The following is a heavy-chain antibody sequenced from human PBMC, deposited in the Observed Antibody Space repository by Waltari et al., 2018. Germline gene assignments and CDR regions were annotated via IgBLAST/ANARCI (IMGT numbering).Heavy chain of an antibody. CDR2: IDNSGETT. CDR1: GFDYSSYA. D-gene: IGHD3-10*01. CDR3: AKDSGYSMIRGRENS. J-gene: IGHJ4*02. Sequence: VYLLESGGGLVQPGGSLRLSCVGSGFDYSSYAMSWVRQAPGKGLEWVSGIDNSGETTYYAGSVKGRFTISRDDSRNTVYRHMTTLRVDDTAVYYCAKDSGYSMIRGRENSWGQGTLVIVSS. V-gene: IGHV3-23*05.